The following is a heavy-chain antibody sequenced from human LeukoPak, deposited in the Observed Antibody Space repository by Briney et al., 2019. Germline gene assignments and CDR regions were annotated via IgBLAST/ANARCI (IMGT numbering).Heavy chain of an antibody. CDR1: AGSISGYY. D-gene: IGHD1-26*01. CDR2: IYTSGSP. V-gene: IGHV4-4*07. CDR3: ARSRYSGSYVGYFDY. Sequence: SETLSLTCTVSAGSISGYYWSWIRQPAGKGLEWIGRIYTSGSPNYNPSLKSRVTVSVDTSKNRFSLKLSSVTAADTAVYYCARSRYSGSYVGYFDYWGRGTLVTVSS. J-gene: IGHJ4*02.